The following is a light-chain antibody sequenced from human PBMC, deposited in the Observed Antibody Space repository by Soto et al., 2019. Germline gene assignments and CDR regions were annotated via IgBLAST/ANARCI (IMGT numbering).Light chain of an antibody. CDR1: TGAVTSGHY. CDR2: DTS. V-gene: IGLV7-46*01. Sequence: QAVVTQEPSLTVSPGGTVTLTCGSSTGAVTSGHYPYWFQQKPGQAPRTLIYDTSNKHSWTPARFSGSLLGGKAALTLSGAQPEDEAEYYCLLFYSGAQDVVFGGGTKVTVL. J-gene: IGLJ2*01. CDR3: LLFYSGAQDVV.